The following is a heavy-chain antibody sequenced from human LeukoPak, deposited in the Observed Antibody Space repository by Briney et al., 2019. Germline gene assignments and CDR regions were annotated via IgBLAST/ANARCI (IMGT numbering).Heavy chain of an antibody. D-gene: IGHD3-22*01. CDR2: ISSSSSTI. Sequence: PGGSLRLSCAASGFTFSSYSMNWVRQAPGKGLEWVSYISSSSSTIYYADSVKGRFTISRDNAKNSLYLQMNSLRAEDTAVYYCASSKWLLGGYFDYWGQGTLVTVSS. CDR1: GFTFSSYS. J-gene: IGHJ4*02. V-gene: IGHV3-48*01. CDR3: ASSKWLLGGYFDY.